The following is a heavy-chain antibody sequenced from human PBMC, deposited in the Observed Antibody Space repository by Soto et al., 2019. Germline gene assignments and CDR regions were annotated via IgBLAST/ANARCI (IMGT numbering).Heavy chain of an antibody. CDR3: ARVGSSRWYEMHY. Sequence: PSDTLCFPCTVSTDCLNGYYWSSIQHLQGQGLEWIGCIYYRRRTHYTSSLKSLVSISVDTSKNQLSLRLSAVSAPDTAEYYSARVGSSRWYEMHYWGRGSLATFPS. D-gene: IGHD6-13*01. J-gene: IGHJ4*01. V-gene: IGHV4-59*01. CDR2: IYYRRRT. CDR1: TDCLNGYY.